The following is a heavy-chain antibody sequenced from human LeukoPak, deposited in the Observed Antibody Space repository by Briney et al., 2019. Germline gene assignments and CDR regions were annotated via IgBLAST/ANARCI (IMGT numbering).Heavy chain of an antibody. V-gene: IGHV4-59*01. CDR3: ASFDKYYYDSSGYYRLDY. Sequence: PSETLSLTCTVSGGSISSYYWSWIRQPPGKGLEWIGYIYYSGSTNYNPSLKSRVTISADTSKNQFSLKLSSVTAADTAVYYCASFDKYYYDSSGYYRLDYWGQGTLVTVSS. D-gene: IGHD3-22*01. CDR2: IYYSGST. CDR1: GGSISSYY. J-gene: IGHJ4*02.